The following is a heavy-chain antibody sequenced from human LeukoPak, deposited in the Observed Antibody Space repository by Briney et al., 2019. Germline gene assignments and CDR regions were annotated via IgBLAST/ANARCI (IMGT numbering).Heavy chain of an antibody. CDR2: INPNSGGT. Sequence: GASVKVSCKASGYTFTGYYMHWLRQAPGQGLEWMGWINPNSGGTNYAQKFQGRVTMTRDTSISTAYMELSRLRSDDTAVYYCAREGCSSTNCHVLGDDNWFDPWGQGTLVTVSS. J-gene: IGHJ5*02. D-gene: IGHD2-2*01. CDR3: AREGCSSTNCHVLGDDNWFDP. V-gene: IGHV1-2*02. CDR1: GYTFTGYY.